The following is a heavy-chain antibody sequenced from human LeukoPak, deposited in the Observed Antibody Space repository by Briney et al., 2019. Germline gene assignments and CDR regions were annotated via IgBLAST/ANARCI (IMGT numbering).Heavy chain of an antibody. CDR1: GYSISSGYY. J-gene: IGHJ6*03. CDR2: IYHSGST. V-gene: IGHV4-38-2*02. D-gene: IGHD1-26*01. CDR3: ARDPYNGNYGDSYYYFMDA. Sequence: SETLSLTCTVSGYSISSGYYWGWIRQPPGKGLEWTGSIYHSGSTYYNPSLKSRVTISVDTSKNQFSLKLSSVTAADTAVYYCARDPYNGNYGDSYYYFMDAWGKGTTVTISS.